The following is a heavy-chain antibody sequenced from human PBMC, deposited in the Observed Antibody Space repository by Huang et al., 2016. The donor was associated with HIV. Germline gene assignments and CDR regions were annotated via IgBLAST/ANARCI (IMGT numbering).Heavy chain of an antibody. D-gene: IGHD3-16*01. Sequence: QVQLVQSGAEVRKPGDSVKVSCKTSGYPFISYGISWVRQAPGRRLEWMGWVRHYHGNTTYAQRLQGTVPMPPDTSTSTVYMELRSLRSDDTALYYCVKQVRDMSDNYISGDWGQGTPVTVSS. J-gene: IGHJ4*02. CDR2: VRHYHGNT. CDR1: GYPFISYG. V-gene: IGHV1-18*01. CDR3: VKQVRDMSDNYISGD.